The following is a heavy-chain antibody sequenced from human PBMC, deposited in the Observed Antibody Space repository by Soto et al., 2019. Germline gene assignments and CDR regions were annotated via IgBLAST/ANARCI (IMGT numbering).Heavy chain of an antibody. CDR3: ARDVYEGSGYYFTGYYYCYYGMDV. V-gene: IGHV1-18*04. CDR1: GYTFTSYG. Sequence: ASVKVSFKASGYTFTSYGISWVRQAPGQGLEWMGWISAYNGNTNYAQKLQGRVTMTTDTSTSTAYMELRSLRSDDTAVYYCARDVYEGSGYYFTGYYYCYYGMDVWGQGTTVTVSS. J-gene: IGHJ6*02. D-gene: IGHD3-22*01. CDR2: ISAYNGNT.